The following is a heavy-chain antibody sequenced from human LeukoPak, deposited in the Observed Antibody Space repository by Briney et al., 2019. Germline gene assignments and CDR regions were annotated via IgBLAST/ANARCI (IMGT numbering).Heavy chain of an antibody. CDR2: ISSSNSYI. J-gene: IGHJ3*02. Sequence: GGSLRLSCAASGFTFSSYNMNWVRQAPGKGLEWVSSISSSNSYIYYADSVKGRFTISRDNAKHSLYLQMNSLRAEDTAVYYCARERRNPYDAFDIWGQGTMVTVSS. D-gene: IGHD1-1*01. CDR3: ARERRNPYDAFDI. V-gene: IGHV3-21*01. CDR1: GFTFSSYN.